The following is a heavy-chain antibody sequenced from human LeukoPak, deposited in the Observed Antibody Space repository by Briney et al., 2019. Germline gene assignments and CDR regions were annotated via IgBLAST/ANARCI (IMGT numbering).Heavy chain of an antibody. Sequence: GASVKVSCKASGYTFTGYYVHWVRQAPGQGLEWLGRMNPNSGDTHYAQKFQGRVTMTRDTSISTAYMELSRLRSDDTAVYYCARDPIVVVPAAIPFDPWGQGTLVTVSS. CDR1: GYTFTGYY. CDR3: ARDPIVVVPAAIPFDP. J-gene: IGHJ5*02. CDR2: MNPNSGDT. D-gene: IGHD2-2*01. V-gene: IGHV1-2*06.